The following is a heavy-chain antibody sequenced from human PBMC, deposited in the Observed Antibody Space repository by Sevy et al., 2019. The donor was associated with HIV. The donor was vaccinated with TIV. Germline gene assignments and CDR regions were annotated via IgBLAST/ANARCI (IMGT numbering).Heavy chain of an antibody. CDR2: ISYHGRDK. CDR3: AKDFTGYNGMDV. CDR1: GISFTTSG. V-gene: IGHV3-30*18. D-gene: IGHD3-9*01. J-gene: IGHJ6*02. Sequence: GGSLRLSCVVSGISFTTSGMHWVRQAPGKGLEWVAVISYHGRDKFYAESLKGRSTISRDNSKNMLYLQMNSLRAEDTAVYYCAKDFTGYNGMDVWGQGTMVTVSS.